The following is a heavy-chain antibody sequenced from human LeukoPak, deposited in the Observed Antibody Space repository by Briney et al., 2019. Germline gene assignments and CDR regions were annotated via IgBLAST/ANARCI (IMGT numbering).Heavy chain of an antibody. V-gene: IGHV1-2*02. CDR1: GYTFIGYY. D-gene: IGHD2-21*02. CDR2: INPNSGGT. CDR3: ARVYCGGDCPTGGYYYYYMDV. J-gene: IGHJ6*03. Sequence: GASATVSCKASGYTFIGYYIHWVRQAPGQGREWMGWINPNSGGTKYAQKFQGRVTMTRDKSITTAYMELSRLRSDDTAMYYCARVYCGGDCPTGGYYYYYMDVWGNGTTVTVSS.